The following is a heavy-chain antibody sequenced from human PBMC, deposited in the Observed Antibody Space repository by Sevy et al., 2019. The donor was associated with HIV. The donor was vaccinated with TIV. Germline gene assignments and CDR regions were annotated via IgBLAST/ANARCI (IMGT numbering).Heavy chain of an antibody. Sequence: ASVKVSCKVSGYTLTKLSMPWVRQAPGKGLEWMGGFDPEDGETIYAQKFQGRVTMTEDTSTDTAYMELSSLRSEDTAVYYCATPKYVGYDYESLDIWGQGTMVTVSS. CDR3: ATPKYVGYDYESLDI. V-gene: IGHV1-24*01. J-gene: IGHJ3*02. CDR1: GYTLTKLS. D-gene: IGHD5-12*01. CDR2: FDPEDGET.